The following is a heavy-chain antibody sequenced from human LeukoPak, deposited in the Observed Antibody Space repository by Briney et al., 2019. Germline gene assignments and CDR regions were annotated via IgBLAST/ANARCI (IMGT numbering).Heavy chain of an antibody. V-gene: IGHV3-48*03. CDR1: GFTFSSYE. J-gene: IGHJ4*02. CDR2: ISSSGSTI. Sequence: GGSLRLSCAASGFTFSSYEMNWVRQAPGKGLEWVSYISSSGSTIYYADSVKGRFTISRDNAKNSLYLQMNSLRAEDTAVYYCARGTSVVVPAAAIDYWGQGTLVTVSS. CDR3: ARGTSVVVPAAAIDY. D-gene: IGHD2-2*01.